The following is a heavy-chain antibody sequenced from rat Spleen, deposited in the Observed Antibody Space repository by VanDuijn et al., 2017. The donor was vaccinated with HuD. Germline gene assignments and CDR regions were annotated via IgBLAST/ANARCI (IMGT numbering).Heavy chain of an antibody. J-gene: IGHJ2*01. CDR1: GFTFSDYY. CDR2: ISYDGSST. V-gene: IGHV5-29*01. D-gene: IGHD5-1*01. CDR3: ARHSNWGFDY. Sequence: EVQLVESDGGLVQPGRSLKLSCAASGFTFSDYYMAWVRQAPTKGLEWVATISYDGSSTYYRDSVKGRFTISRDNAKSTLYLQMDSLRSEDTATYYCARHSNWGFDYWGQGVMVTVSS.